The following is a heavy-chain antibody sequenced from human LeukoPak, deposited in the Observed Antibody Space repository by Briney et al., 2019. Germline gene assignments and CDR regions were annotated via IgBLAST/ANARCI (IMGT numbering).Heavy chain of an antibody. V-gene: IGHV3-11*01. Sequence: GGSLRLSCAASGFTFSDYYMSWIRQAPGKGLEWVSYISSSGSTIYYADSVKGRFTISRDNAKNSLYLQMNSLRSDDTAVYYCARGHDFVWGSYRTSFDYWGQGTLVTVSS. CDR3: ARGHDFVWGSYRTSFDY. J-gene: IGHJ4*02. CDR1: GFTFSDYY. D-gene: IGHD3-16*02. CDR2: ISSSGSTI.